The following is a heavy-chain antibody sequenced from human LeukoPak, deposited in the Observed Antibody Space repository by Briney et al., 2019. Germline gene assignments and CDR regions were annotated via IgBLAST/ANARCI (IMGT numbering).Heavy chain of an antibody. Sequence: SETLSLTCTVSGGSISSGDYYWTWIRHHPGKGLEWIGYIYHSGYTYYNPSLKSRVTMSLDTSKNKFSLKLSSVTAADTAVYYCVRGRYDSSGYNYWYFDLWGRGTLVTVSS. CDR3: VRGRYDSSGYNYWYFDL. CDR2: IYHSGYT. D-gene: IGHD3-22*01. V-gene: IGHV4-31*03. CDR1: GGSISSGDYY. J-gene: IGHJ2*01.